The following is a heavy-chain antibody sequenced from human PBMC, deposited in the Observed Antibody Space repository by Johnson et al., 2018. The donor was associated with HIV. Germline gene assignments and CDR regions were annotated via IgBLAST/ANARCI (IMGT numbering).Heavy chain of an antibody. J-gene: IGHJ3*02. Sequence: VQLVESGGDLVQPGGSLRLSCAASGFTFSNYWMSWVRQAPGKGLEWVANIKHDGSEKYYVDSVKGRFTMSRDNAKNSLYLQMNSLRAEDTAVYYCARVGGSSWSDAFDIWGQGTMVTVSS. CDR2: IKHDGSEK. V-gene: IGHV3-7*01. CDR1: GFTFSNYW. D-gene: IGHD6-13*01. CDR3: ARVGGSSWSDAFDI.